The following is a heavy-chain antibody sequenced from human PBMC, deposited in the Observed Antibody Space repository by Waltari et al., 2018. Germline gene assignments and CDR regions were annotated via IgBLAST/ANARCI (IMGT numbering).Heavy chain of an antibody. D-gene: IGHD5-12*01. CDR2: APHKGVP. Sequence: QLQLQESGPGLVKPSETLSLTCSFSGGSITARSHFWGWIRQSPGQALEWICTAPHKGVPCTRPALPSRLTMSRDTSKNQLSLTLGSVTASDTAVYYCATYIGASVGTAAFDVWGQGTMVAVSS. CDR1: GGSITARSHF. V-gene: IGHV4-39*01. J-gene: IGHJ3*01. CDR3: ATYIGASVGTAAFDV.